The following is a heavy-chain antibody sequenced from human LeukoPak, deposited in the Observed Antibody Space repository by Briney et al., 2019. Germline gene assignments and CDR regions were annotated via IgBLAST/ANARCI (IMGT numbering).Heavy chain of an antibody. CDR1: GYTFTGYY. CDR3: ARQRNMVRGAPLFDY. D-gene: IGHD3-10*01. J-gene: IGHJ4*02. V-gene: IGHV1-2*02. CDR2: INPNSGGT. Sequence: GASVKVSCKASGYTFTGYYMHWVRQAPGQGLEWMGWINPNSGGTNYAQKFQGRVTMTRDTSISTAYMELSRLRSDDTAVYYCARQRNMVRGAPLFDYWGQGTLVTVSS.